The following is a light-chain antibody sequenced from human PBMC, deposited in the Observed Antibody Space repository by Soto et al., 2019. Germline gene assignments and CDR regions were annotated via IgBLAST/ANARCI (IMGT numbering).Light chain of an antibody. J-gene: IGLJ3*02. V-gene: IGLV2-14*01. CDR1: SSDIGGYNY. CDR2: EVT. Sequence: QLVLTQPASVSGSPGQSITISCTGTSSDIGGYNYVSWYQQHPGKAPKLLIYEVTNRPSGVSNRFSGSKSGNTASLTISGLHADDEADYHCTSYTTSGTWVFGGGTKLTVL. CDR3: TSYTTSGTWV.